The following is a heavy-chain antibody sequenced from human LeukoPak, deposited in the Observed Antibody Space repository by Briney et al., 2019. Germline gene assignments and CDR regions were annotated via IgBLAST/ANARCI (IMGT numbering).Heavy chain of an antibody. J-gene: IGHJ4*02. CDR3: ARAHDYQYYFDY. V-gene: IGHV4-30-2*01. Sequence: SQTLSLTCAVSGGSISSGGYSWSWIRQPPGKGLEWIGYIYHSGSTYSNPSLNSRVTISVDRSKNQFSLKLSSVTAADTAVCYCARAHDYQYYFDYWGQGTLVTVSS. CDR2: IYHSGST. D-gene: IGHD4-11*01. CDR1: GGSISSGGYS.